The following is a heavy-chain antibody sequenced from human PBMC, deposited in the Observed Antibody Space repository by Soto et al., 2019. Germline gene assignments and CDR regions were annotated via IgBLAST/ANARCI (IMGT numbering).Heavy chain of an antibody. D-gene: IGHD5-18*01. V-gene: IGHV4-59*01. J-gene: IGHJ5*02. CDR1: GGSISNYY. Sequence: SETLSLTCTVSGGSISNYYWNWIRQSPGKGLEWIGHIFYSGSTNYNPALRSRVTMSVDTSKSQFSLKLSSVTAADTAVYYCAKDSGYNYGYFRWFDPWGQGTLVTVSS. CDR2: IFYSGST. CDR3: AKDSGYNYGYFRWFDP.